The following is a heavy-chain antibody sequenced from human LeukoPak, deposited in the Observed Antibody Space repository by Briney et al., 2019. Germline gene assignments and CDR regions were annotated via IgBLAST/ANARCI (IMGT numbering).Heavy chain of an antibody. CDR3: AKAAGTGAFDP. D-gene: IGHD6-13*01. CDR1: GFTFSTYG. V-gene: IGHV3-33*06. Sequence: GGSLRLSCAASGFTFSTYGMHWVRQAPGKGLEWVALIWYDGSNKYYADSVTGRFTISRDNSKNTLYLQMNSLRAEDTAVSYCAKAAGTGAFDPWGQGTLVTVSS. CDR2: IWYDGSNK. J-gene: IGHJ5*02.